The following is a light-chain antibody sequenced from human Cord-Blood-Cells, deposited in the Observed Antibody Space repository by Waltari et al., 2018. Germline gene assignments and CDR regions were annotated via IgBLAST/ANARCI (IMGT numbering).Light chain of an antibody. Sequence: DIQMTQSPSSLSASVGDRVTITCRASQGLSNYLAWYQQKPGKVPKLLIYAASTLQSGVPSRFSGSGSGTVFTLTISSLQPEDVATYYCQKYNRAPRTFGQGTKVEIK. J-gene: IGKJ1*01. CDR3: QKYNRAPRT. V-gene: IGKV1-27*01. CDR2: AAS. CDR1: QGLSNY.